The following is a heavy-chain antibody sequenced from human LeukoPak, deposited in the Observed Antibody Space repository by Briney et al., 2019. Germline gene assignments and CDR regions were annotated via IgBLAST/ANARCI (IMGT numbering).Heavy chain of an antibody. V-gene: IGHV4-4*07. CDR1: GGSISIYY. CDR3: ARESSGSYYNPQGYMDV. CDR2: IFTSGIT. J-gene: IGHJ6*03. D-gene: IGHD3-10*01. Sequence: SETLSLTCTVAGGSISIYYCNWIRQPAGKRLEWIGRIFTSGITNYNPSLKSRVTMSVDTSKNQFSLNLSSVTAADTAVYYCARESSGSYYNPQGYMDVWGKGTTVTVSS.